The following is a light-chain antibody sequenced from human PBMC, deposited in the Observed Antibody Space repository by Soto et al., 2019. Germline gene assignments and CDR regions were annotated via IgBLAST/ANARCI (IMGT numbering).Light chain of an antibody. Sequence: QLVLTQPPSGSGAPGQRVTISCTGSSSNIGAGYDVHWYQQLPGTAPKLLIYGNSNRPSGVPDRFSGSKSGTSASLAITGLQAEDEADYYCQSYDSSLSGSWVFGGGTKLTVL. CDR3: QSYDSSLSGSWV. J-gene: IGLJ3*02. CDR2: GNS. V-gene: IGLV1-40*01. CDR1: SSNIGAGYD.